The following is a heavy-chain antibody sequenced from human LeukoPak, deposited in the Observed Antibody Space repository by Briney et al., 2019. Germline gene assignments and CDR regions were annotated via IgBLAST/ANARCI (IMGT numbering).Heavy chain of an antibody. CDR2: IIPIFGTA. CDR3: AVCIAVAPTKNAFDI. V-gene: IGHV1-69*05. J-gene: IGHJ3*02. Sequence: SVKVSCKASGGTFSSYAISWVRQAPGQGLEWMGRIIPIFGTANYAQKFQGRVTITTDESTSAAYMELSSLRSEDTAVYYCAVCIAVAPTKNAFDIWGQGTMVTVSS. CDR1: GGTFSSYA. D-gene: IGHD6-19*01.